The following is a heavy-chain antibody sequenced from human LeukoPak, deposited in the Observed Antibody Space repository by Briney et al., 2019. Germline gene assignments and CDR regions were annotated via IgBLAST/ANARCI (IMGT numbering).Heavy chain of an antibody. D-gene: IGHD3-10*01. CDR2: IRYDGSNK. J-gene: IGHJ5*02. Sequence: GGSLRLSCAASGFTFSSYGMHWVRQAPGKGLEWVAFIRYDGSNKYYADSVKGRFTISRDNSKNTLYLQMNRLRAEDTAVYYCARHVEGSVRGVKGDWFDPWGQGTLVTVSS. CDR1: GFTFSSYG. CDR3: ARHVEGSVRGVKGDWFDP. V-gene: IGHV3-30*02.